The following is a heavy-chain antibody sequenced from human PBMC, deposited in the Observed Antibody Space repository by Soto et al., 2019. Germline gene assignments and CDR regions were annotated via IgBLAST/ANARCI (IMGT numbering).Heavy chain of an antibody. CDR1: GFTFSSYG. CDR2: IIYDGSTK. V-gene: IGHV3-30*18. D-gene: IGHD3-10*01. Sequence: QVQLVESGGGVVQPGRSLRLSCAASGFTFSSYGMHWVRQAPGKALEWVAVIIYDGSTKYYADSVKGRFTISRDNSKSTLYLQMNSLRAEDTAVYYCAKDRMGAGVRGYFDYWGQGTLVTVSS. J-gene: IGHJ4*02. CDR3: AKDRMGAGVRGYFDY.